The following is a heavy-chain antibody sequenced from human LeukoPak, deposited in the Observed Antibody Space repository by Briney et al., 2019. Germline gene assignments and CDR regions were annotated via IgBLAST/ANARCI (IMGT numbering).Heavy chain of an antibody. Sequence: GGSLRLSCVGSGFTFRSHAMSWVRQAPEKGLEFVSGIYENGGTTYYADSVKGRFSISRDNSKNTLYLQMDSLKGEDTAVYYCATDYYDTRHLDNWGQGTLVTVSS. J-gene: IGHJ4*02. CDR2: IYENGGTT. D-gene: IGHD3-22*01. V-gene: IGHV3-23*01. CDR3: ATDYYDTRHLDN. CDR1: GFTFRSHA.